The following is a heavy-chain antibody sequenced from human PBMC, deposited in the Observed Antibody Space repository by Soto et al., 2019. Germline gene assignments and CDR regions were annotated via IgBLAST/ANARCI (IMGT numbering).Heavy chain of an antibody. V-gene: IGHV1-18*01. J-gene: IGHJ4*02. CDR2: ISAHNGNT. Sequence: QVHLVQSGAEVKKPGASVKVSCKASGYAFTTYGITSVRQDPGQGLEWMGWISAHNGNTNYAQKIQGRVTVTRDTSTSTAYMELKSLRSDDTAVYYCARGRYGDYWGQGALVTVSS. CDR1: GYAFTTYG. D-gene: IGHD1-1*01. CDR3: ARGRYGDY.